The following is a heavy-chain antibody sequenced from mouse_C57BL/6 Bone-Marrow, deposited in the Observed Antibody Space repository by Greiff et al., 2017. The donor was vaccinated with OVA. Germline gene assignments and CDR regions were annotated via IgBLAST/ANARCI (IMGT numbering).Heavy chain of an antibody. J-gene: IGHJ4*01. Sequence: EVKVEESGPGLVKPSQSLSLTCSVTGYSITSGYYWNWIRQFPGNKLEWMGYISYDGSNNYNPTLKNRITITRDTSKNQCFLKLNSVTTEDTATYYSARGDWDYWGQGTSVTVSS. V-gene: IGHV3-6*01. CDR3: ARGDWDY. CDR2: ISYDGSN. CDR1: GYSITSGYY.